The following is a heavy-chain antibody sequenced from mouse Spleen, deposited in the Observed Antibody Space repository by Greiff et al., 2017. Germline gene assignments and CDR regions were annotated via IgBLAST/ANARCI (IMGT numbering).Heavy chain of an antibody. V-gene: IGHV5-16*01. D-gene: IGHD2-3*01. J-gene: IGHJ2*01. CDR3: ARFYDGYYGVDY. CDR2: INYDGSST. CDR1: GFTFSDYY. Sequence: EVKLMESEGGLVQPGSSMKLSCTASGFTFSDYYMAWVRQVPEKGLEWVANINYDGSSTYYLDSLKSRFIISRDNAKNILYLQMSSLKSEDTATYYCARFYDGYYGVDYWGQGTTLTVSS.